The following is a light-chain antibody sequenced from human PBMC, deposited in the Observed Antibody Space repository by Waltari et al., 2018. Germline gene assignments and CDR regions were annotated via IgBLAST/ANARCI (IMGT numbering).Light chain of an antibody. CDR1: QSIGTY. J-gene: IGKJ1*01. Sequence: EIVLTQSPGTLSLSPGDSATLSCRASQSIGTYLTWYQQRPGKAPRLLIYHASSRATGIPDRFSGSGSGTDFSLTINRLEPEDFAVYYCQMYVKLPVTFGQGTKVELK. CDR3: QMYVKLPVT. V-gene: IGKV3-20*01. CDR2: HAS.